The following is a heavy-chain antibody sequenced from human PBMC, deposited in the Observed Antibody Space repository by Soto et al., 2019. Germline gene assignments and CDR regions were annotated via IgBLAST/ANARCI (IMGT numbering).Heavy chain of an antibody. CDR3: AKDLFAYTDVAMVTGLTRGFDY. CDR1: GFTFSSYG. V-gene: IGHV3-30*18. J-gene: IGHJ4*02. Sequence: QVQLVESGGGVVQPGRSLRLSCAASGFTFSSYGMHWVRQAPGKGLEWVAVISYDGSNKYYADSVKGRFTISRDNSKNTLYLQMNSLRAEDTAVYYCAKDLFAYTDVAMVTGLTRGFDYWGQGTLVTVSS. D-gene: IGHD5-18*01. CDR2: ISYDGSNK.